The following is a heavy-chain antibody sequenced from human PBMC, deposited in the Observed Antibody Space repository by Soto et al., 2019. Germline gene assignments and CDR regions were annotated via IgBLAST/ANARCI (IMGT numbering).Heavy chain of an antibody. Sequence: GESLKISCKGSGYSFTSYWIGWVRQMPGKGLEWMGIIYPGDSDTRYSPSFQGQVTISADKSISTAYLQWSSLKASDTAMYYCARQGGNCSGGSCYYYYMDVRGKGTKVTGSS. CDR3: ARQGGNCSGGSCYYYYMDV. CDR1: GYSFTSYW. J-gene: IGHJ6*03. D-gene: IGHD2-15*01. CDR2: IYPGDSDT. V-gene: IGHV5-51*01.